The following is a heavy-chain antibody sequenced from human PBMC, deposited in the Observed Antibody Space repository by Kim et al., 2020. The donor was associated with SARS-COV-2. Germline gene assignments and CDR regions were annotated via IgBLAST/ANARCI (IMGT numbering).Heavy chain of an antibody. CDR2: IKQDGSEK. Sequence: GGSLRLSCAASGFPFSTYWMSWVRQAPGKGLEWVANIKQDGSEKDYVDSVKGRFTISRDNPKKSLYLQMNSLTVEDTAVYFCARGGYHFGLWGQGTLVTVSS. CDR3: ARGGYHFGL. J-gene: IGHJ4*02. V-gene: IGHV3-7*01. CDR1: GFPFSTYW. D-gene: IGHD3-3*01.